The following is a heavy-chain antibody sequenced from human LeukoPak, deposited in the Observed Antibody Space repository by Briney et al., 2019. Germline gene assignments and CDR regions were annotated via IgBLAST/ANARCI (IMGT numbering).Heavy chain of an antibody. CDR2: IYYSGGT. J-gene: IGHJ4*02. Sequence: PSETLSLTCTVSGGSISTSRYYWGWFRQPPGRGLEWIGSIYYSGGTYYNPSLKSRVTISVDTSKNQFSLKMNSVTAADTAVYYCARLASSGWSHCDYWGQGTLVTVSS. D-gene: IGHD6-19*01. CDR1: GGSISTSRYY. CDR3: ARLASSGWSHCDY. V-gene: IGHV4-39*01.